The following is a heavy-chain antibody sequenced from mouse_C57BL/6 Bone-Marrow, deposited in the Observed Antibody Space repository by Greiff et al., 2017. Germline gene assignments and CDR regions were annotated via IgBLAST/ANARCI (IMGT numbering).Heavy chain of an antibody. J-gene: IGHJ2*01. CDR2: IYPRSGNT. CDR3: ARWGGNFDY. Sequence: QVHVKQSGAELARPGASVKLSCKASGYTFTSYGISWVKQRTGQGLEWIGEIYPRSGNTYYNEKFKGKATLTADKSSSTAYMELRSLTSEDSAVYFCARWGGNFDYWGQGTTLTVSS. CDR1: GYTFTSYG. V-gene: IGHV1-81*01.